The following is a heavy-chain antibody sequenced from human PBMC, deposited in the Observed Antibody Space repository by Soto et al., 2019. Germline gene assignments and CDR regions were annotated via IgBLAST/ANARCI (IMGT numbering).Heavy chain of an antibody. CDR2: IIPIFGTA. CDR3: ARVRPQFGFGPSFDY. Sequence: SVKVSCKASGGTFSSYAISWVRQAPGQGLEWMGGIIPIFGTANYAQKFQGRVTITADESTSTAYMELSSLRSEDTAVYYCARVRPQFGFGPSFDYWGQGTLVTVSS. V-gene: IGHV1-69*13. D-gene: IGHD3-16*01. J-gene: IGHJ4*02. CDR1: GGTFSSYA.